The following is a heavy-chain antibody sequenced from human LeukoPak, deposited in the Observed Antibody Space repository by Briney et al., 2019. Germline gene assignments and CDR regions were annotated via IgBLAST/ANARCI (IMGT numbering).Heavy chain of an antibody. V-gene: IGHV3-30*02. CDR3: AREVGPLDY. J-gene: IGHJ4*02. Sequence: GGSLRLSCAASGFTFSDFGMRWVRQAPGKGLEWVAFIRYDGSNQYYADSVKGRFTISRDNSKNTLYLQMSLTTEDTAVYYCAREVGPLDYWGQGTLVTVSS. CDR2: IRYDGSNQ. CDR1: GFTFSDFG.